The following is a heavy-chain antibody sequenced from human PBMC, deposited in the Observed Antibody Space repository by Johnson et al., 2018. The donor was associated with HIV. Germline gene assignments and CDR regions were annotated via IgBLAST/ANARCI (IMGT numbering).Heavy chain of an antibody. D-gene: IGHD3-22*01. V-gene: IGHV3-11*04. CDR1: GFSFSDYY. CDR3: ARGSRYTYDNDDAYLLHAFDF. Sequence: QVQLVESGGGLVQPGGSLRLSCAASGFSFSDYYMSWIRQAPGKGLEWISYMSSSGSTIYHAESVKGRFTISRDNAKNSLYLQMNSLSAEDTAVYYCARGSRYTYDNDDAYLLHAFDFWGQGTMVTVSS. J-gene: IGHJ3*01. CDR2: MSSSGSTI.